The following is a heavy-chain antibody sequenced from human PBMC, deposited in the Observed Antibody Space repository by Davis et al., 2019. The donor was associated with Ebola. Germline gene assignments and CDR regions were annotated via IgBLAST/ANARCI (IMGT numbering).Heavy chain of an antibody. D-gene: IGHD6-19*01. CDR1: GGSISSYY. CDR3: ARGRIAVAGREGDYYYYGMDV. CDR2: IYYSGST. V-gene: IGHV4-59*01. J-gene: IGHJ6*02. Sequence: MPSETLSLTCTVSGGSISSYYWSWIRQPPGKGLEWIGYIYYSGSTNYNPSLKSRVTISVDTSKNQFSLKLSSVTAADTAVYYCARGRIAVAGREGDYYYYGMDVWGQGTTVTVSS.